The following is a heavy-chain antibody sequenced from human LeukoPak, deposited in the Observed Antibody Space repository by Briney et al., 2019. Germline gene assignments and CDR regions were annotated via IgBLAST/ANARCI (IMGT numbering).Heavy chain of an antibody. CDR2: ISYDGSNK. Sequence: PGRSLRLSCAASGFTFSSYAMHWVRQAPGKGLEWVAVISYDGSNKYYADSVKGRFTISRDNAKNSLYLQMNSLRAEDTAVYYCARALGDTAMVSPYYFDYWGQGTLVTVSS. D-gene: IGHD5-18*01. CDR3: ARALGDTAMVSPYYFDY. V-gene: IGHV3-30*04. CDR1: GFTFSSYA. J-gene: IGHJ4*02.